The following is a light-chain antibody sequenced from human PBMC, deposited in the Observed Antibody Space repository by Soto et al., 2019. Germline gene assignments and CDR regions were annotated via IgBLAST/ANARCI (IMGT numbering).Light chain of an antibody. CDR3: NSYTSNNTYV. Sequence: QSALTQPASVSGSPGQAITISCSGTSSDVGAFNYVSWYQQHPGKAPKLMIYDVSNRPSGVSNRFSGSKSGNTASLTISGLRAEDEADYYCNSYTSNNTYVFGTGTKVTAL. CDR2: DVS. CDR1: SSDVGAFNY. V-gene: IGLV2-14*03. J-gene: IGLJ1*01.